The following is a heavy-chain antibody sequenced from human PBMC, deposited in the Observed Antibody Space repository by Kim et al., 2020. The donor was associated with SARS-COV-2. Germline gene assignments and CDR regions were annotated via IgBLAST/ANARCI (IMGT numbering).Heavy chain of an antibody. CDR2: TT. V-gene: IGHV3-15*01. D-gene: IGHD3-9*01. Sequence: TTDYASTVKGRFTISRDESKNTLYLQMDILKIEDTGVYFCTSVFFDPGGYWGQGTQVTVSS. J-gene: IGHJ1*01. CDR3: TSVFFDPGGY.